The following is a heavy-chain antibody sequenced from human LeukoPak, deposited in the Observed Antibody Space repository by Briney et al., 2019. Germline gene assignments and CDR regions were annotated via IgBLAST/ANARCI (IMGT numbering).Heavy chain of an antibody. V-gene: IGHV4-59*01. J-gene: IGHJ4*02. CDR3: ARGSSNVLD. D-gene: IGHD3-3*02. CDR1: GASISSYY. Sequence: SETLSLTCTVSGASISSYYWSWIRQPPGKGLEWIGYIYYSGSTNYNPSLRSRVTISVDTAKNQFSLKLSTVTAADTAVYYCARGSSNVLDWGQGTLVTGSS. CDR2: IYYSGST.